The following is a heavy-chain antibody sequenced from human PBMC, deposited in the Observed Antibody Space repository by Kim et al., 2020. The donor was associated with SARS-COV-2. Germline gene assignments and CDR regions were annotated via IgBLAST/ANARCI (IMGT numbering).Heavy chain of an antibody. D-gene: IGHD6-19*01. Sequence: NVTAVKGRFTISRENAKNSLFLQMNSLSAEDTAVYYCARAGGWGDAFDMWGQGTMVTVSS. J-gene: IGHJ3*02. V-gene: IGHV3-7*03. CDR3: ARAGGWGDAFDM.